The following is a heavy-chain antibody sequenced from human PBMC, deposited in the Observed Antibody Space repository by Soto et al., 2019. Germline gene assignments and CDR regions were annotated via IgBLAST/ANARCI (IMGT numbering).Heavy chain of an antibody. CDR3: EHSAAGIGNWFDP. CDR2: IYWDDDK. J-gene: IGHJ5*02. V-gene: IGHV2-5*08. CDR1: GGSISSYYW. Sequence: TLSLTCTVSGGSISSYYWSWIRQPPGKALEWLALIYWDDDKRYSPSLKSRLTITKDTSKNQVVLTMTNMDPVDTATYYCEHSAAGIGNWFDPWGQGTLVTVSS. D-gene: IGHD6-13*01.